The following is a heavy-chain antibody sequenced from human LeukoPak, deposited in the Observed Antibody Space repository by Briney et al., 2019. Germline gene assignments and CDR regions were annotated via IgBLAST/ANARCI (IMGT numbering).Heavy chain of an antibody. J-gene: IGHJ3*02. CDR1: GYTFTSYG. Sequence: ASVKVSCKASGYTFTSYGISWVRQAPGQGLEWMGRINPNSGGTNYAQKFQGRVTMTRDTSISTAYMELSRLRSDDTAVYYCERERPPIAAAGPGAFDIWGQGTMVTVSS. CDR2: INPNSGGT. CDR3: ERERPPIAAAGPGAFDI. V-gene: IGHV1-2*06. D-gene: IGHD6-13*01.